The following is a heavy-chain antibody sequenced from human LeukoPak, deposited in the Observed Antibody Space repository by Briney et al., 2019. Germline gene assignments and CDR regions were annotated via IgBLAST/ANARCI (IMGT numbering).Heavy chain of an antibody. V-gene: IGHV3-23*01. CDR2: ISVSGGRT. CDR3: AELGITMIGGV. Sequence: GGTLRLSCAASGFTFRSYGMSWVRQAPGKGLEWVSGISVSGGRTEYADSVKGRFTISRDNAKNSLYLQMNSLRAEDTAVYYCAELGITMIGGVWGKGTTVTISS. J-gene: IGHJ6*04. D-gene: IGHD3-10*02. CDR1: GFTFRSYG.